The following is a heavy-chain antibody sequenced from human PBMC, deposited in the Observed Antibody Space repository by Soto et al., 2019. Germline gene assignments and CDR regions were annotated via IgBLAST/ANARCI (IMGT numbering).Heavy chain of an antibody. CDR2: INHSGST. CDR1: GGSFSGYY. J-gene: IGHJ5*02. CDR3: ARGRALLLWFGEYNWFDP. V-gene: IGHV4-34*01. D-gene: IGHD3-10*01. Sequence: QVQLQQWGAGLLKPSETLSLTCAVYGGSFSGYYWSWIRQPPGKGLEWIGEINHSGSTNYNPSLKSRVTISVDTSKNKFSLKLSSVTAADTAVYYCARGRALLLWFGEYNWFDPWGQGTLVTVSS.